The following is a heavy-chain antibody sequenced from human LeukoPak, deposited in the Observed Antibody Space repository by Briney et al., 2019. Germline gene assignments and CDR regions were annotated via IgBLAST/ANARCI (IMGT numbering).Heavy chain of an antibody. CDR2: FNPNSGGT. D-gene: IGHD2-2*01. V-gene: IGHV1-2*02. Sequence: GASVKVSCKAFGYTFTGYYLHWVRQAPGQGLGWMGWFNPNSGGTNYAQKFQGRVTMTRDTSISTAYMELSRLRSDDTAVYYCARANIVVVPAAIPVYYYYMDVWGKGTTVTVSS. CDR1: GYTFTGYY. CDR3: ARANIVVVPAAIPVYYYYMDV. J-gene: IGHJ6*03.